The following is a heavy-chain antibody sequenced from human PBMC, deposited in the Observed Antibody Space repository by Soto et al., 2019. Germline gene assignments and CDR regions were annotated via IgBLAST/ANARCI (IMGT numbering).Heavy chain of an antibody. Sequence: QVQLVQSGAEVKKPGASVKVSCKASGYTFTGYYMHWVRQAPGQGLEWMGWINPNSGGTNYAQKFQGWVTMTRDTSISTAYMELSRLRSDDTAVYYCAREGGSIIAVAGEIYYYYGMDLWGQGTTVTVSS. D-gene: IGHD6-19*01. CDR2: INPNSGGT. CDR3: AREGGSIIAVAGEIYYYYGMDL. CDR1: GYTFTGYY. J-gene: IGHJ6*02. V-gene: IGHV1-2*04.